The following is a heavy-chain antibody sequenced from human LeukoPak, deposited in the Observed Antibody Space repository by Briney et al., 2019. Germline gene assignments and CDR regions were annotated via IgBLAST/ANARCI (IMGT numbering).Heavy chain of an antibody. D-gene: IGHD6-6*01. J-gene: IGHJ4*02. CDR1: GFTLNSYD. CDR2: ISGIDGKT. V-gene: IGHV3-23*01. CDR3: AKDRREYSSSDYFDY. Sequence: PGGSLRLSCEASGFTLNSYDMSWVRQAPGKGLEWVSLISGIDGKTYYADSVKGRFTISRDNSRNTLYLQMNSLRAEDTAMYYCAKDRREYSSSDYFDYWGQGTLVTVSS.